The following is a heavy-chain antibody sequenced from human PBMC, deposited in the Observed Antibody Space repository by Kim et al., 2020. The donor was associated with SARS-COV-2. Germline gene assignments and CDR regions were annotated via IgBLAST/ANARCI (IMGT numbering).Heavy chain of an antibody. D-gene: IGHD3-22*01. V-gene: IGHV3-48*02. J-gene: IGHJ4*02. CDR2: ISSSGSNI. Sequence: GGSLRLSCAASWFMLSSYSLNWVRQAPGKGLEWISYISSSGSNIYYADSLKGRFTLSRDNAKNTLYLQMNSLRDEDAAVYYCARDLKGYYSADYWGQGTLVTVSS. CDR3: ARDLKGYYSADY. CDR1: WFMLSSYS.